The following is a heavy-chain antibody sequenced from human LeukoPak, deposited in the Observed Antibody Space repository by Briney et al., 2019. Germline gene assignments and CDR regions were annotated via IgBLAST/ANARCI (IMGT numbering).Heavy chain of an antibody. CDR3: ARDRGRDCSGGRCYSEWFDP. D-gene: IGHD2-15*01. CDR2: ISAYNGNT. J-gene: IGHJ5*02. CDR1: GYTFTSYG. V-gene: IGHV1-18*04. Sequence: ASVKVSCKASGYTFTSYGISWVRQAPGQGLECMGWISAYNGNTNYEQKLQGRVTMTIDTSTSTAYMELRSLKSDDTAVYYCARDRGRDCSGGRCYSEWFDPWGQGTLVTVSS.